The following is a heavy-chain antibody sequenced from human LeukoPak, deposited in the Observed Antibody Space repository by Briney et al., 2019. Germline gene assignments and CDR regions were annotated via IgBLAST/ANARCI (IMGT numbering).Heavy chain of an antibody. CDR1: GGSFSGYY. V-gene: IGHV4-34*01. J-gene: IGHJ4*02. CDR2: INHSGST. D-gene: IGHD3-10*01. Sequence: SETLPLTCAVYGGSFSGYYWGWIRQPPGKGLEWIGEINHSGSTNYNPSLKSRVTISVDRSKNQFSLKLSSVTAADTAVYYCASWRRFGELEDYWGQGTLVTVSS. CDR3: ASWRRFGELEDY.